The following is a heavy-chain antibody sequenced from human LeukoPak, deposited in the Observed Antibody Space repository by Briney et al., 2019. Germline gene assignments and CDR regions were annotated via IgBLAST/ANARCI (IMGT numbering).Heavy chain of an antibody. D-gene: IGHD6-13*01. Sequence: ASVKVSCKASGYTFTSYDINWVRQATGQGLGWMGWMNPNSGNTGYAQKFQGRVTMTRNTSISTAYMELSSLRSEDTAVYYCAARPHSSSWYYFDYWGQGTLVTVSS. CDR1: GYTFTSYD. V-gene: IGHV1-8*01. CDR2: MNPNSGNT. CDR3: AARPHSSSWYYFDY. J-gene: IGHJ4*02.